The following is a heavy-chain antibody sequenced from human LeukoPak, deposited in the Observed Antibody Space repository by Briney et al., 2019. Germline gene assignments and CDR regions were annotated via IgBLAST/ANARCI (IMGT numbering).Heavy chain of an antibody. Sequence: GGSLRLSCAASGFTFSSYGMHWVRQAPGKGLEWVAFIRYDGSNRYYADSVKGRFTISRDNAKNSLYLQMNSLRAEDTAVYYCARGRSGSNAFDIWGQGTMVTVSS. J-gene: IGHJ3*02. CDR3: ARGRSGSNAFDI. V-gene: IGHV3-30*02. CDR1: GFTFSSYG. CDR2: IRYDGSNR. D-gene: IGHD3-16*01.